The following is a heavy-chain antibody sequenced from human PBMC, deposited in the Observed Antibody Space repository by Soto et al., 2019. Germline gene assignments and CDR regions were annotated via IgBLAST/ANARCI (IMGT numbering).Heavy chain of an antibody. V-gene: IGHV3-53*02. CDR1: GFTVSNNY. CDR2: IYSGGSI. J-gene: IGHJ3*02. Sequence: EVQLVESGGGLIQPGGSLRLSCEASGFTVSNNYMSWVRQAPGKGLEWVTGIYSGGSIYYADAVKGRFTICRDNSKNTLYLQMNSLRAEDTAVYYCARSQAFDIWGQGTMVTVSS. CDR3: ARSQAFDI.